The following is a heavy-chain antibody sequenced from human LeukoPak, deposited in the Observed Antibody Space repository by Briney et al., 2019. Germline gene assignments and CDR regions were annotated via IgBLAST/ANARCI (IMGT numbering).Heavy chain of an antibody. CDR2: ITDDAAT. CDR3: VRDRVGPDY. V-gene: IGHV3-74*03. D-gene: IGHD1-26*01. J-gene: IGHJ4*02. Sequence: PGGSLGLSCAASGFTFSSAWMHWVRQAPGTGLVWVSRITDDAATTYADSVKGRFTISRDNAKNTLYLQMNSLRAEDTAVYYCVRDRVGPDYWGQGTLVTVSS. CDR1: GFTFSSAW.